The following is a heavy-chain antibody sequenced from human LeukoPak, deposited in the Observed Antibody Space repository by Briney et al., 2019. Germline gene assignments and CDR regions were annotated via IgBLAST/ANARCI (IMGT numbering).Heavy chain of an antibody. Sequence: GGSLRLSCAASGFTFSSYGINWVRQTPGKGLEWVSYISSSSSAINYADSVRGRFTISRDNAKNSLYLQMNSLRPEDTAVYYCARGGAARPDYWGQGTLVTVSS. CDR2: ISSSSSAI. CDR1: GFTFSSYG. V-gene: IGHV3-48*01. J-gene: IGHJ4*02. CDR3: ARGGAARPDY. D-gene: IGHD6-6*01.